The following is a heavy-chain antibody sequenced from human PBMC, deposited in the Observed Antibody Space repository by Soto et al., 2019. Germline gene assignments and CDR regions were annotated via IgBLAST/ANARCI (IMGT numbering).Heavy chain of an antibody. D-gene: IGHD2-8*01. J-gene: IGHJ4*02. Sequence: SETLSLTCTVSGTSISSYYCSWIRQPPGKGLEWIASIHYSGTTNYNPSLASRVTLSVDTSKNQFSLKMTSVTAADRAMYFCARYNSYAIDYWGRGTLVTVSS. CDR3: ARYNSYAIDY. CDR1: GTSISSYY. CDR2: IHYSGTT. V-gene: IGHV4-59*01.